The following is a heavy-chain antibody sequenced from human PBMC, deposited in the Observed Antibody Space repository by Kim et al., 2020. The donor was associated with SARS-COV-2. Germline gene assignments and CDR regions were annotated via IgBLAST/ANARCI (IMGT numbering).Heavy chain of an antibody. CDR2: ISYDGSNK. CDR1: GFTFSSYG. CDR3: ARAYYDFLGYYYYYMDV. V-gene: IGHV3-30*03. Sequence: GGSLRLSCAASGFTFSSYGMHWVRQAPGKGLEWVAVISYDGSNKYYADSVKGRFTISRDNSKNTLYLQMNSLRAEDTAVYYCARAYYDFLGYYYYYMDVWGKGTTVTVSS. D-gene: IGHD3-3*01. J-gene: IGHJ6*03.